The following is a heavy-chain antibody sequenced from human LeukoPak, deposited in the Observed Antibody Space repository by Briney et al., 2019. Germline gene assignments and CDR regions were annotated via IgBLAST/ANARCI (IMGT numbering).Heavy chain of an antibody. V-gene: IGHV3-30*04. CDR3: ARDKDERITMVRGVIIPYYFDY. Sequence: GRSLRLSCAASGFTFSSYAMHWVRQAPGKGLEWVAVISYDGSNKYYTDSVKGRFTISRDNSKNTLYLQMNSLRAEDTAVYYCARDKDERITMVRGVIIPYYFDYWGQGTLVTVSS. CDR2: ISYDGSNK. D-gene: IGHD3-10*01. CDR1: GFTFSSYA. J-gene: IGHJ4*02.